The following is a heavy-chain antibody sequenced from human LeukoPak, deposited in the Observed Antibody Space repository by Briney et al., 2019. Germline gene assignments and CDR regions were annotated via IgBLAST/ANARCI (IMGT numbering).Heavy chain of an antibody. D-gene: IGHD4-17*01. CDR1: GFTFDDYA. V-gene: IGHV3-9*01. J-gene: IGHJ4*02. CDR2: ISWNSASI. CDR3: AKGGDYGGSAFDY. Sequence: GRSLRLSCAASGFTFDDYAMHWVRQAPGKGLEWVSGISWNSASIGNADSVKGRFTISRDNAKNSLYLQMNSLRVEDTALYYCAKGGDYGGSAFDYWGQGTLVTVSS.